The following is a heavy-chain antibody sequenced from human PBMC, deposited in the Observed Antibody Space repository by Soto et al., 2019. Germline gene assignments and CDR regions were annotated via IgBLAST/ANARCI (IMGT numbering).Heavy chain of an antibody. CDR1: GVSISSKY. D-gene: IGHD4-17*01. CDR3: ARFHDYGYFDY. Sequence: QVQLQESGPGLVKPSETLSLTCTVSGVSISSKYWSWIRQPPGKGLEWIGYVHYSGSTNYNPSLKSRITISMDTSKNRFSLRLSSVTAADAAVYYCARFHDYGYFDYWGQGTLVPVSS. CDR2: VHYSGST. J-gene: IGHJ4*02. V-gene: IGHV4-59*08.